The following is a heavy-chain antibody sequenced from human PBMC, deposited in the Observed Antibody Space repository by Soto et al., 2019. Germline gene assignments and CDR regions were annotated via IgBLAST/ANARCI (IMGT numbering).Heavy chain of an antibody. J-gene: IGHJ4*02. CDR2: IYYSGST. V-gene: IGHV4-31*03. CDR3: ARDRVTTQAFES. D-gene: IGHD4-17*01. CDR1: GGSINSGVYY. Sequence: QVQLQESGPGLVKPSQTLSLTCTVSGGSINSGVYYWNWIRQHPGKGLEWIGYIYYSGSTYYNPSLKSRLTTSVDTSKNQFSLKLSSVTAADTAVYYCARDRVTTQAFESWGQGTLVTVSS.